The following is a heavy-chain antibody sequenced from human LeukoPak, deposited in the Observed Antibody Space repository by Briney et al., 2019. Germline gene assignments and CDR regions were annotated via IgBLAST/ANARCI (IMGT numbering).Heavy chain of an antibody. CDR3: AKWYYDSSRLYYYYGMDV. CDR2: ISGSGGST. V-gene: IGHV3-23*01. Sequence: GGSLRLSCAASGFTFSSYAMSWVRQAPGKGLEWVSAISGSGGSTYYADSVKGRFTISRDNSKNTLYLQMNSLRAEDTAVYYCAKWYYDSSRLYYYYGMDVWGQGTTVTVSS. D-gene: IGHD3-22*01. J-gene: IGHJ6*02. CDR1: GFTFSSYA.